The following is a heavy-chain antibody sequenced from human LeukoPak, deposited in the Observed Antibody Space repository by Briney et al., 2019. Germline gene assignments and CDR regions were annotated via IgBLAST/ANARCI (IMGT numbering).Heavy chain of an antibody. CDR1: GFIFDEYG. J-gene: IGHJ4*02. V-gene: IGHV3-20*04. D-gene: IGHD5-18*01. CDR3: ARVARGYSYGYEADY. CDR2: INWIGSGT. Sequence: GGSLRPSCAAAGFIFDEYGMSWVRQAAGKGMEWFSVINWIGSGTGYSDSVKGRFTISRDNAKNSLYLQMNSLRAEDAAFYYCARVARGYSYGYEADYWGQGTLVTVSS.